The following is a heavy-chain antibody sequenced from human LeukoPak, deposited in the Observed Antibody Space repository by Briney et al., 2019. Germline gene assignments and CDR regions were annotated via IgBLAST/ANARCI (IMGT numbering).Heavy chain of an antibody. J-gene: IGHJ4*02. CDR3: AKALTGGGTLFDY. CDR1: GFTFDDYA. D-gene: IGHD2-15*01. V-gene: IGHV3-9*01. Sequence: PGGSLRLSCAASGFTFDDYAMHWVRHAPGKGLEWVSGISWNSGSIGYADSVKGRFTISRDNAKNSLYLQMNSLRAEDTALYYCAKALTGGGTLFDYWGQGTLVTVSS. CDR2: ISWNSGSI.